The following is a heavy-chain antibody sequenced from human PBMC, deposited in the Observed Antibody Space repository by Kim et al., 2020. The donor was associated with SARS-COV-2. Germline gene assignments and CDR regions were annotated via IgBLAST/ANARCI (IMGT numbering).Heavy chain of an antibody. V-gene: IGHV3-23*01. CDR3: DASDY. CDR1: GLTFSDYT. CDR2: ISTTGAAT. J-gene: IGHJ4*02. Sequence: GGSLRLSCAASGLTFSDYTMSWVRQAPGKGLEWVSTISTTGAATHYADSVAGRFTISRDNFNNTVYLQMNSLTVDDTAIYYCDASDYWGQGVLVTVSS.